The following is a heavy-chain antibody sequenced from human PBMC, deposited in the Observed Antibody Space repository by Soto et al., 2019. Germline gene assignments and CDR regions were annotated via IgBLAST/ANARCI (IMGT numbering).Heavy chain of an antibody. J-gene: IGHJ5*02. CDR1: GGSISSSDYY. CDR3: VRRYGLGSPNWFAP. V-gene: IGHV4-39*01. Sequence: PSETLSLTCTVSGGSISSSDYYWGWIRQPPGKGLEWIGSIYYSGKTLYNPSLQSRVTISVDTSKNQFTLNLRSLTAADTAVYYCVRRYGLGSPNWFAPWGQGTMVTVSS. CDR2: IYYSGKT. D-gene: IGHD3-10*01.